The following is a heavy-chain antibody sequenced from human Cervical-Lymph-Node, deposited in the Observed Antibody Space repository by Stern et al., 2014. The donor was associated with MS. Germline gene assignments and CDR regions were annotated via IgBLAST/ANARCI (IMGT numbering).Heavy chain of an antibody. CDR2: INPSGGIA. Sequence: QVQLGQSGAEVKKPGASVKVSCKASGYTFTRYYMHWVRQAPGQGLEWMGIINPSGGIAFYAQKFQGRVSMTRDTSTSTIYMEMSGLTSEDTAVYYCAREGESYQPLEYWGQGTLVTVSS. CDR1: GYTFTRYY. CDR3: AREGESYQPLEY. V-gene: IGHV1-46*01. J-gene: IGHJ4*02. D-gene: IGHD1-26*01.